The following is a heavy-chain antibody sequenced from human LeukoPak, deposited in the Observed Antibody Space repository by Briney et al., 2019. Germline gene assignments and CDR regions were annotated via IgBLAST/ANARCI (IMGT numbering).Heavy chain of an antibody. D-gene: IGHD6-19*01. CDR2: IDWDDDK. CDR3: TRISPWPKRTAVAREF. V-gene: IGHV2-70*11. CDR1: GVSLSTTGMC. J-gene: IGHJ4*02. Sequence: SGPALVKPTQTLTLTCTFSGVSLSTTGMCVTWFRQPPGKALEWLARIDWDDDKYYSTSLKTRLTISKDTSKDQVVLTLTNMDPVDTATYYCTRISPWPKRTAVAREFWGQGTLVTVSS.